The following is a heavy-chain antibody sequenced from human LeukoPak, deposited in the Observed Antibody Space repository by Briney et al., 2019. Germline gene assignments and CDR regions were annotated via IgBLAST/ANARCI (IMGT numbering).Heavy chain of an antibody. V-gene: IGHV5-51*01. D-gene: IGHD2-15*01. Sequence: GESLKISCKGSGYTFTNYWIGWVRQMPGEGLEWMGIIFTGDSYTRYSPSFEGQVTISADKTITTAYLQWSSLKASDTAMYYCARRDGGANYWYFDVWGRGTLVTVSS. CDR2: IFTGDSYT. J-gene: IGHJ2*01. CDR3: ARRDGGANYWYFDV. CDR1: GYTFTNYW.